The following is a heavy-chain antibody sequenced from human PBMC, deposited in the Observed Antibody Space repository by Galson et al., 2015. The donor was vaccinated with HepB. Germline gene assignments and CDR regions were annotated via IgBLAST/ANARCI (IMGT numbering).Heavy chain of an antibody. V-gene: IGHV4-39*01. J-gene: IGHJ4*02. CDR2: IYYSGST. CDR3: ARHRGAGAVAGGFDY. CDR1: GGSISSSSYY. Sequence: SETLSLTCTVSGGSISSSSYYWGWIRQPPGKGLEWIGSIYYSGSTYYNPSLKSRVTISVDTSKNQFSLKLSSVTAADTAVYYCARHRGAGAVAGGFDYWGQGTLVTVSS. D-gene: IGHD6-19*01.